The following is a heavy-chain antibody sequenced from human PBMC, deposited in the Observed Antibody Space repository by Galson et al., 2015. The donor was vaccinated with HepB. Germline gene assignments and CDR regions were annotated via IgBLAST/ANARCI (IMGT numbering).Heavy chain of an antibody. CDR1: GYTFSSYG. CDR2: IWYDGSNK. Sequence: SLRLSCAASGYTFSSYGMHWVRQAPGKGLEWVAVIWYDGSNKYYADSVKGRFTISRDNSKNTLYLQMNSLRAEDTAVYYCARDGDYGEGGWYFDLWGRGTLVTVSS. J-gene: IGHJ2*01. D-gene: IGHD4-17*01. CDR3: ARDGDYGEGGWYFDL. V-gene: IGHV3-33*08.